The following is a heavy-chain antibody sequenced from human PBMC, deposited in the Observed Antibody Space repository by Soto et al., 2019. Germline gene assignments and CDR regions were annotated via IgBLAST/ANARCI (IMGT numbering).Heavy chain of an antibody. CDR1: GFTFSSYG. Sequence: PGGSLRLSCAASGFTFSSYGMHWVRQAPGKGLEWVAVIWYDGSNKYYADSVKGRFTISRDNSKNTLYLQMNSLRAEDTAVYYCARDVPHCISTSCWTYYYYGMDVWGQGTTVTVSS. D-gene: IGHD2-2*01. V-gene: IGHV3-33*01. CDR3: ARDVPHCISTSCWTYYYYGMDV. J-gene: IGHJ6*02. CDR2: IWYDGSNK.